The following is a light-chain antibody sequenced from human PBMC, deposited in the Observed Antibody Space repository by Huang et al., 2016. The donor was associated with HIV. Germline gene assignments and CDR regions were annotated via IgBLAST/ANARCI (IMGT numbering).Light chain of an antibody. V-gene: IGKV3D-15*01. CDR3: QQYNDWPPLT. J-gene: IGKJ4*01. Sequence: VMTQSPASLSASPGARVTLSCRASQGVCTNLAWYQQKPGQAPTLLMCGASTRATGTPPRFSGSGYGTDFTLTITSLQSSDSAIYYCQQYNDWPPLTFGGGTKVEI. CDR2: GAS. CDR1: QGVCTN.